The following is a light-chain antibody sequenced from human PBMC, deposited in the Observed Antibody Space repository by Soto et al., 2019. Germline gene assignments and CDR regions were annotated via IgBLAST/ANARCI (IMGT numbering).Light chain of an antibody. CDR1: SSDVGGYNY. Sequence: QSALTQPASVSGSPGQSITISCTGTSSDVGGYNYVAWYQQHPVKAPKLMIYRFSGSKSGNTASLAISGLQAEDEADYYCSSYTSSSTPYGFGTGTKLTVL. V-gene: IGLV2-14*01. CDR3: SSYTSSSTPYG. J-gene: IGLJ1*01.